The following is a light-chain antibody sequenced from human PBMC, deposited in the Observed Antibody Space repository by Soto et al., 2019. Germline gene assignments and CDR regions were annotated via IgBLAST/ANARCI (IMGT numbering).Light chain of an antibody. CDR2: AAS. CDR3: QHYHSWPLT. CDR1: QGVGST. Sequence: EIVMTQSPATLSVSPGERATLSCRASQGVGSTLAWYQQKPGQTPRLLIYAASTRATGVPARFSGSGSGTEFTLTINSLQSEDFAFYYCQHYHSWPLTFGGGTKVEIK. V-gene: IGKV3-15*01. J-gene: IGKJ4*01.